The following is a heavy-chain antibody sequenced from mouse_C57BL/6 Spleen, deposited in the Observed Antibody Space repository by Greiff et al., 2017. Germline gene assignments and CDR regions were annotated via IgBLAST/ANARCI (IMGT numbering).Heavy chain of an antibody. CDR3: TNVGDSSGYGPLDY. Sequence: QVQLKQSGAELVRPGASVTLSCKASGYTFTDYEMHWVKQTPVHGLEWIGAIDPETGGTAYNQKFKGKAILTADKSSSTAYMELRSLTSEDSAVYYCTNVGDSSGYGPLDYWGQGTTLTVSS. CDR2: IDPETGGT. D-gene: IGHD3-2*02. J-gene: IGHJ2*01. V-gene: IGHV1-15*01. CDR1: GYTFTDYE.